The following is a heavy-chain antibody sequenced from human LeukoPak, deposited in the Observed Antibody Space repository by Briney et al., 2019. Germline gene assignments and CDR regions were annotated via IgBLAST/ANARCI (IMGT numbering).Heavy chain of an antibody. CDR1: GFTFSGNS. CDR3: ARGDLLFDY. CDR2: ISSSSSYI. D-gene: IGHD3-16*01. J-gene: IGHJ4*02. V-gene: IGHV3-21*01. Sequence: GGSLRLSCAASGFTFSGNSMNWDRQAQGKGREWVSSISSSSSYIYNADSVKGRFTNSRDNARNSLYLQMNSLRAEDTAVYYCARGDLLFDYWGQGTLVTVSS.